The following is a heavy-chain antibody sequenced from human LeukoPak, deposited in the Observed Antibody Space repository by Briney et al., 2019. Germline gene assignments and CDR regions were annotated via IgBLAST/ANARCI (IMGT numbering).Heavy chain of an antibody. Sequence: GGSLRLSCAASGFTVSGNYMNWVRQAPGKGLEWISIIYTGDSTYYADSVKGRFTISRDNSKNTAYLRMNSLRAEDTAVYYCAREQPPGVYFDYWGQGTLVTVSS. CDR3: AREQPPGVYFDY. CDR2: IYTGDST. D-gene: IGHD3-10*01. J-gene: IGHJ4*02. V-gene: IGHV3-53*01. CDR1: GFTVSGNY.